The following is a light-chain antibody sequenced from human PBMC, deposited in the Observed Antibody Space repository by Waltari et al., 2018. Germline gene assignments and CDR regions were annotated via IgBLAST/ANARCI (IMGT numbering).Light chain of an antibody. CDR1: SGHSSTV. Sequence: QLVLTQSPSASASLGALVKLTCTLSSGHSSTVIAWLQQQPEKGPRYLMKVNSDGSHSKGDDIPDRFSVSSSGAERYLTISSLQSEDEADYYCQTGGHGTWVFGGGTKLTVL. J-gene: IGLJ3*02. CDR2: VNSDGSH. V-gene: IGLV4-69*01. CDR3: QTGGHGTWV.